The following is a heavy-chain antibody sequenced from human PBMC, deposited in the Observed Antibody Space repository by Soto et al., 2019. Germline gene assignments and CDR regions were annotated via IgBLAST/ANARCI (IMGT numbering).Heavy chain of an antibody. J-gene: IGHJ4*02. CDR1: GYTFTSYG. D-gene: IGHD6-19*01. Sequence: QVQLVQSGAEVKKPGASVKVSCKASGYTFTSYGIIWVRQAPGQGLEWMGWISACNGNTNYAQKLQGRVTMTTDTSASTADKELRSLRPDDTAVYYCARVEWLVFSRYWGQGTLVTVSS. CDR3: ARVEWLVFSRY. CDR2: ISACNGNT. V-gene: IGHV1-18*01.